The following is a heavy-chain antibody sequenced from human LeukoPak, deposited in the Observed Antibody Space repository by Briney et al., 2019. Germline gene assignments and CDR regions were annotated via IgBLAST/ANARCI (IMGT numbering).Heavy chain of an antibody. D-gene: IGHD2-15*01. CDR3: AREEVV. J-gene: IGHJ4*02. CDR2: INHSGST. V-gene: IGHV4-34*01. CDR1: GGSFLGYY. Sequence: SETLSLTCAVYGGSFLGYYWSWIRQPPGKGLEWIGEINHSGSTNYNPSLKSRVTISVDTSKNQFSLELSSVTAADTAVYYCAREEVVWGQGTLVTVSS.